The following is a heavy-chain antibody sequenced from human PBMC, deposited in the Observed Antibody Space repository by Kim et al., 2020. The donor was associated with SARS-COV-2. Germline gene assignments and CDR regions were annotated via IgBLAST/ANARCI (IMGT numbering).Heavy chain of an antibody. V-gene: IGHV3-53*01. CDR1: GFTVSSNY. CDR2: IYSGGST. D-gene: IGHD3-3*01. J-gene: IGHJ6*02. CDR3: ASESTMYYDFWSGYLSGQYYYYGMDV. Sequence: GGSLRLSCAASGFTVSSNYMSWVRQAPGKGLEWVSVIYSGGSTYYADSVKGRFTISRDNSKNTLYFQMNSLRAEDTAVYYCASESTMYYDFWSGYLSGQYYYYGMDVWGQGTTVTVSS.